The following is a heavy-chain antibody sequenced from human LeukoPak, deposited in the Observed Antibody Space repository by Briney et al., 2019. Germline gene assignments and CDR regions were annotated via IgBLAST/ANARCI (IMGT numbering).Heavy chain of an antibody. J-gene: IGHJ3*02. D-gene: IGHD1-26*01. Sequence: GGSLRLSCAPSGFTFSGYAMHWVRQAPGKGLGWVAVIWFDGSNTYYADSVKGRFTISRDNSKNTLYLQMNSLRAEDTAVYYCARGAQSGGYSGPFDIWGQGTMATVSS. V-gene: IGHV3-33*01. CDR1: GFTFSGYA. CDR3: ARGAQSGGYSGPFDI. CDR2: IWFDGSNT.